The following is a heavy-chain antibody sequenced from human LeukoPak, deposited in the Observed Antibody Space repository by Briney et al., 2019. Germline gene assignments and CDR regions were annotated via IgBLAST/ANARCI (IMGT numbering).Heavy chain of an antibody. V-gene: IGHV3-11*04. D-gene: IGHD3-22*01. J-gene: IGHJ4*02. Sequence: LSLTCTVSGXSISSSSYYWGWIRQAPGKGLEWVSYISSSGSTTHYADSVKGRFTISRDNAKKSLYLQMNSLRAEDTAVYYCARDNYDSSGYYFDWGQGTLVTVSS. CDR3: ARDNYDSSGYYFD. CDR2: ISSSGSTT. CDR1: GXSISSSSYY.